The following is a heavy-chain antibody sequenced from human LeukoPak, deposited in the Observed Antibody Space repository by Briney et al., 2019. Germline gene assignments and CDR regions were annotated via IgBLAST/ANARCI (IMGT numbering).Heavy chain of an antibody. D-gene: IGHD6-6*01. V-gene: IGHV5-51*01. J-gene: IGHJ4*02. CDR1: GYTYTNFW. CDR3: ARQRPFFSGPYFGY. CDR2: IFPSDSDT. Sequence: GESLKISCKASGYTYTNFWIGWVRQMPGKGLEWMGIIFPSDSDTRYSPSFQDQVTISADKSISTAYLQWSSLKASDTAIYYCARQRPFFSGPYFGYWGQGTLVTVSS.